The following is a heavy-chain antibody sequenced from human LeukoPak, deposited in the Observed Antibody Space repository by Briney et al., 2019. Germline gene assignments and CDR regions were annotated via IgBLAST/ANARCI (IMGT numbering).Heavy chain of an antibody. V-gene: IGHV3-23*01. CDR1: GFTFSSYA. J-gene: IGHJ3*02. CDR3: AGGDRRGYYDSGGYLHAFNI. Sequence: PGGSLRLSCAASGFTFSSYAMSWVRQAPGKGLEWASAIRGSGGSTYHTASVKGRFTISRDNSKNTLYLQMNSLRAEDTAVYYCAGGDRRGYYDSGGYLHAFNIWGQGTMVTVSS. D-gene: IGHD3-22*01. CDR2: IRGSGGST.